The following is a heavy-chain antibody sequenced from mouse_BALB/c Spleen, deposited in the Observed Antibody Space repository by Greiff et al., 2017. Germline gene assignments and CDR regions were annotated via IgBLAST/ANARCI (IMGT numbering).Heavy chain of an antibody. Sequence: QVQLQQSGPQLVRPGASVKISCKASGYSFTSYWMHWVKQRPGQGLECIGMIDPSDSETRLNQKFKDKATLTVDKSSSTAYMQLSSPTSEDSAVYYCALITSAMDYWGQGTSVTVSS. CDR1: GYSFTSYW. V-gene: IGHV1-74*01. D-gene: IGHD2-4*01. J-gene: IGHJ4*01. CDR3: ALITSAMDY. CDR2: IDPSDSET.